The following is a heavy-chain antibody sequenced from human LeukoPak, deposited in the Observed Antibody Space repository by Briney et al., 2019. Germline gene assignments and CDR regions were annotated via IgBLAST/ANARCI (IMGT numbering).Heavy chain of an antibody. Sequence: PGGSLRLSCAAPGLPFNTYSMTWVRQAPGKGLEWVSTISRTSNYIYTADSLKGRFTTSRDNAEKSLFLQMNNVRGDDTAVYYCVTKASISGVKRYWGQGTLVTVSS. CDR1: GLPFNTYS. CDR3: VTKASISGVKRY. D-gene: IGHD3-10*01. J-gene: IGHJ4*02. CDR2: ISRTSNYI. V-gene: IGHV3-21*01.